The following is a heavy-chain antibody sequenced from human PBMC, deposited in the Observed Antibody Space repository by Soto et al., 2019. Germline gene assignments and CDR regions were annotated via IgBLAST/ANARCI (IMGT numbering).Heavy chain of an antibody. D-gene: IGHD4-17*01. J-gene: IGHJ2*01. CDR2: IYYSGST. V-gene: IGHV4-31*03. CDR3: ARLPGDYGDYVGYDWYFDL. Sequence: SETLSLTCTVSGGSISSGGYYWSWIRQHPGKGLEWIGHIYYSGSTYYNPSLKSRVTISVDTSKNQFSLKLSSVTAADTAVYYCARLPGDYGDYVGYDWYFDLWGRGTLVTVSS. CDR1: GGSISSGGYY.